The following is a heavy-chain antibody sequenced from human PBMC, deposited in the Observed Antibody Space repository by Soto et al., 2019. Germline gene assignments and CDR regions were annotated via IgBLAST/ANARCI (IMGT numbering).Heavy chain of an antibody. J-gene: IGHJ4*02. D-gene: IGHD1-7*01. CDR1: GGTFSSYA. V-gene: IGHV1-69*13. CDR3: ARESGWAGTWDY. CDR2: IIPIFGTA. Sequence: SVKVSCKASGGTFSSYAISWVRQAPGQGLEWMGGIIPIFGTANYAQKFQGRVTITADESTSTAYMELSSLRSEDTAVYYCARESGWAGTWDYWGQGTLVTVSS.